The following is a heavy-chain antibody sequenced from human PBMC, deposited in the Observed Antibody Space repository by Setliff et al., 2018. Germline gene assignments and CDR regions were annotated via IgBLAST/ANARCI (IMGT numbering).Heavy chain of an antibody. CDR2: IHTGST. V-gene: IGHV4-4*08. CDR3: ARGINTVSWTPKY. J-gene: IGHJ4*02. CDR1: GGSISSDI. Sequence: PSETLSLTCTVSGGSISSDIWSWIRQPPGKGLEWIGQIHTGSTNYNPSLRSRVTISVDMSKNQFSLKLNSVTAAYTAVYYCARGINTVSWTPKYWGQGTLVTVSS. D-gene: IGHD2-2*02.